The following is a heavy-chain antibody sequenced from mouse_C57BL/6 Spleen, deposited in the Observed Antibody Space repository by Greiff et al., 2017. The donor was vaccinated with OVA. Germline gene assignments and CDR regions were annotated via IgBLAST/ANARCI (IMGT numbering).Heavy chain of an antibody. J-gene: IGHJ1*03. CDR3: ARPLGSRYWDFDV. V-gene: IGHV1-82*01. D-gene: IGHD3-3*01. CDR2: IYPGDGDT. CDR1: GYAFSSSW. Sequence: QVQLQQSGPELVKPGASVKISCKASGYAFSSSWMNWVKQRPGKGLEWIGRIYPGDGDTNYNGKFKGKATLTADKSSSTAYMQLSSLTSEDSAVYFCARPLGSRYWDFDVWGTGTTVTVSS.